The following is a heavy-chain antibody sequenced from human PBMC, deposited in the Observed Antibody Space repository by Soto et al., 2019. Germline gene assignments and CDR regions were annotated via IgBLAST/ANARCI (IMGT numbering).Heavy chain of an antibody. D-gene: IGHD2-15*01. J-gene: IGHJ4*02. CDR3: ARDRYCSGGSCYPFVLDY. Sequence: SETLSLTCTVSGGSIGSYYWSWIRQPPGKGLEWIAYINYSGGTNYNPSLKSRVTISVDISNNKFSLQLSSVTAADTAVYYCARDRYCSGGSCYPFVLDYWGQGILVTVSS. CDR1: GGSIGSYY. V-gene: IGHV4-59*01. CDR2: INYSGGT.